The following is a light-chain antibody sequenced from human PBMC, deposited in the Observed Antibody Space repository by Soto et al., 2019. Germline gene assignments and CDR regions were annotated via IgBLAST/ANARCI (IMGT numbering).Light chain of an antibody. CDR1: QALSSY. V-gene: IGKV1-9*01. Sequence: DIQLTQSPSFLSASVGDRVTITCRASQALSSYLAWFQQRPGKAPKVLIYAASTLQSGVPSRFSGSASGTEFTLTISSLQPEHFATYFCQQLNSYPWTFGQGTKVEIK. CDR2: AAS. CDR3: QQLNSYPWT. J-gene: IGKJ1*01.